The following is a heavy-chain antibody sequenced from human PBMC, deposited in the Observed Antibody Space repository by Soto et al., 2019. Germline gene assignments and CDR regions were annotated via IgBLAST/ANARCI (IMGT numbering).Heavy chain of an antibody. D-gene: IGHD3-10*01. CDR1: GYSVTSYY. V-gene: IGHV1-46*03. CDR3: APLGPWSGEPWSGQDFDF. Sequence: QVQLVQSGDEVRKPGASVKVSCKASGYSVTSYYIHWGRQAPGQGLEWMGIINPSGDTTTYAPRFQGRGTMTRATSTNTIYLGPSLLRSEDTAVYCCAPLGPWSGEPWSGQDFDFWGQGTLVTVSS. J-gene: IGHJ4*02. CDR2: INPSGDTT.